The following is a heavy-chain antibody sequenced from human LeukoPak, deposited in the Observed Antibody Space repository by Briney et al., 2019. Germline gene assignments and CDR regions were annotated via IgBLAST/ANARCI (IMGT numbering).Heavy chain of an antibody. Sequence: GGSLRLSCAASRFTFTDYWMSWVRQAPGKGLEWVANTKQDGSEKYYMDSVKGRFTISRDNAKNSLYLQMNSLRVEDTAVYYCARENWNDWFDPWGQGTLVTVSS. CDR1: RFTFTDYW. D-gene: IGHD1-1*01. CDR2: TKQDGSEK. V-gene: IGHV3-7*01. CDR3: ARENWNDWFDP. J-gene: IGHJ5*02.